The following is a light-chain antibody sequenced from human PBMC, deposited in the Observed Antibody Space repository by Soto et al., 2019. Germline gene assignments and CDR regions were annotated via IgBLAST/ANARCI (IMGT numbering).Light chain of an antibody. V-gene: IGLV2-14*01. CDR2: DVN. Sequence: QSVLTQPASVSGSPGQSITISCTGTSSDVGAYNYVSWYQQHPGKAPKLVIYDVNNRPSGVSSRFSGSKSGNTASLTISGLQAEDEADYYCSSYTSSSTPVVFGGGTKLTVL. CDR3: SSYTSSSTPVV. J-gene: IGLJ2*01. CDR1: SSDVGAYNY.